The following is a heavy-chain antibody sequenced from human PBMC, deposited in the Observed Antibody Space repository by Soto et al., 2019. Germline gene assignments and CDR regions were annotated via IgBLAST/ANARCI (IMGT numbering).Heavy chain of an antibody. CDR1: GGSFSGYY. D-gene: IGHD1-26*01. Sequence: SETLSLTCAVYGGSFSGYYWSWIRQPPGKGLEWIGEINHSGSTNYNPSLKSRVTISVDTSKNQFSLKLSSVTAADTAVYYCARGRVVSGNQLAYYYGMDVWGQGTTVTVSS. V-gene: IGHV4-34*01. CDR2: INHSGST. J-gene: IGHJ6*02. CDR3: ARGRVVSGNQLAYYYGMDV.